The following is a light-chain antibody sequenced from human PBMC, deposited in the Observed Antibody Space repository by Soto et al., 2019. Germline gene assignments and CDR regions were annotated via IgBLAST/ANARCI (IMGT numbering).Light chain of an antibody. Sequence: EIVLTQSPGTLSLSPGERATLSCRASQRVSNSWIAWYQHKTGQAPRLLIYGASSRAAGIPDRFSGGGSGTDFTLTITRLEPEDSAVFYCQQYGSTPWTFGQGTKVEIK. CDR1: QRVSNSW. CDR2: GAS. J-gene: IGKJ1*01. CDR3: QQYGSTPWT. V-gene: IGKV3-20*01.